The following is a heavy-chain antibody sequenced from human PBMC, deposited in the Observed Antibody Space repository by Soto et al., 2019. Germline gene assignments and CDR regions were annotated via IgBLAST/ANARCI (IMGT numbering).Heavy chain of an antibody. V-gene: IGHV1-18*01. Sequence: ASVKVSCKASGYTFTSYGISWVRQAPGQGLEWMGWISAYNGNTNYAQKLQGRVTMTTDTATSTAYMELRSLRSDDTAVYYCARVVAYSGSYYFDYWGQGTLVTVSS. CDR3: ARVVAYSGSYYFDY. CDR1: GYTFTSYG. D-gene: IGHD1-26*01. J-gene: IGHJ4*02. CDR2: ISAYNGNT.